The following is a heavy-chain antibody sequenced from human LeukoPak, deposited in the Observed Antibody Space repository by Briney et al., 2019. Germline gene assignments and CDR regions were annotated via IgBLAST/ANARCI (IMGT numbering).Heavy chain of an antibody. CDR2: ISSSSSYI. Sequence: GGTLRLSCAASGFTFSSYSMNWVRQAPGKGLEWVSSISSSSSYIYYADSVKGRFTISRDNAKNSLYLQMNSLRAEDTAVYYCAKTSRVLDWLLIDYWGQGTLVTVSS. CDR3: AKTSRVLDWLLIDY. V-gene: IGHV3-21*01. D-gene: IGHD3-9*01. CDR1: GFTFSSYS. J-gene: IGHJ4*02.